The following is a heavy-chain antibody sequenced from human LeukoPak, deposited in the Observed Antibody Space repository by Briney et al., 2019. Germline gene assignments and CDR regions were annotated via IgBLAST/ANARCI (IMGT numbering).Heavy chain of an antibody. J-gene: IGHJ4*02. Sequence: PGRSLRLSCAASGFTFSSYGMHWVRQAPGKGLEWVAVISYDGSNKYYADSVKGRFTISRDNSKNTLYLQMNSLRAEDTAVYYCAKDGAVYYDSSGYYLFFDYWGQGTLVTVSS. CDR1: GFTFSSYG. V-gene: IGHV3-30*18. D-gene: IGHD3-22*01. CDR3: AKDGAVYYDSSGYYLFFDY. CDR2: ISYDGSNK.